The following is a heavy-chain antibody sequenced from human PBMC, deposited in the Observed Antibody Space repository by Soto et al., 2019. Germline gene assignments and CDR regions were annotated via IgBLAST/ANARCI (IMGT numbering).Heavy chain of an antibody. CDR2: VYYRGRS. V-gene: IGHV4-39*01. CDR1: GGSVTNSSYY. CDR3: VSQRTTVLTQAYFDY. Sequence: PSETLSLTCTVSGGSVTNSSYYWGWIRQSPGKGLEWIRSVYYRGRSYSKSSVKSRVTISVDTSKNQFSLNFNSVTASDTALYYCVSQRTTVLTQAYFDYWGPGALVTVSS. D-gene: IGHD4-17*01. J-gene: IGHJ4*02.